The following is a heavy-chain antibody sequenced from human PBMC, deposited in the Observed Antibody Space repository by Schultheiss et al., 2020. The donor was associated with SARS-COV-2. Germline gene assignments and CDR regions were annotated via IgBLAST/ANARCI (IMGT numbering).Heavy chain of an antibody. Sequence: GGSLRLSCAASGFTFSSYEMNWVRQAPGKGLEWVSYISSSGSTIYYADSVKGRFTISRDNAKNSLYLQMNSLRAEDTAVYYCAKVQGGLNYYYYMDVWGKGTTVTVSS. D-gene: IGHD3-16*01. J-gene: IGHJ6*03. CDR1: GFTFSSYE. CDR2: ISSSGSTI. CDR3: AKVQGGLNYYYYMDV. V-gene: IGHV3-48*03.